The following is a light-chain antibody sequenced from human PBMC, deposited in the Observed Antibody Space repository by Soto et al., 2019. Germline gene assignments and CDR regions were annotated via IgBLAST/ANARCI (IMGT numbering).Light chain of an antibody. CDR1: SGHSTYA. CDR2: LNSDGRH. J-gene: IGLJ2*01. V-gene: IGLV4-69*01. CDR3: QTWGTDIVV. Sequence: QSVLTQSPSASASLGASVKLTCTLSSGHSTYAIAWHQQQPEKGPRYLMKLNSDGRHYKGDGISDRFSGSSSGAERYLTISSLQSEDEADYYCQTWGTDIVVFGGGTKVTVL.